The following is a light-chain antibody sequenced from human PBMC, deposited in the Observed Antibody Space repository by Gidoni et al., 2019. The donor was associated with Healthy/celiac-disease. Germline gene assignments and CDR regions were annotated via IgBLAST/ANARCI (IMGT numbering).Light chain of an antibody. Sequence: QSALTQPPSASGSPGQSVTISCTGTSSDVGAYNYVSWYQQYPGKAPKLTIFEVSKRPSGVPYRFSGSKSGNTASLTVSGLQAEDEADYYCNSYAGSNNPVVFGGGTKLTVL. CDR1: SSDVGAYNY. CDR2: EVS. V-gene: IGLV2-8*01. J-gene: IGLJ2*01. CDR3: NSYAGSNNPVV.